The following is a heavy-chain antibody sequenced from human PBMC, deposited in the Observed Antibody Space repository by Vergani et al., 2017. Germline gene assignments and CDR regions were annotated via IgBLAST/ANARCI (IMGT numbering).Heavy chain of an antibody. J-gene: IGHJ2*01. V-gene: IGHV4-39*01. D-gene: IGHD3-10*01. CDR1: GASIRSSNYY. CDR3: ARYPGGGNXLLWFGEREWYFDL. CDR2: IYYSGST. Sequence: QLQLQESGPGLVKPSATLSLTCSVSGASIRSSNYYWGWIRQPPGKGLEWIASIYYSGSTYYNPSLKSRVTISVDTSKNQFSLKLSSVTAADTAVYYCARYPGGGNXLLWFGEREWYFDLWGRGTLVTVSS.